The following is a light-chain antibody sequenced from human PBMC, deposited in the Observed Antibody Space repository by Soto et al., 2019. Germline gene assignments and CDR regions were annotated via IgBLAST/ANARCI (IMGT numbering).Light chain of an antibody. J-gene: IGKJ4*01. V-gene: IGKV3-15*01. CDR1: QSVNNN. CDR3: QQYNNCPLS. Sequence: EIVMTQSPATLSVSPGERATLSCRASQSVNNNLAWYQQKPGQAPRLLIYGASARATGIPARFSGSGSGTEFPLTISSLESEDLGVYYCQQYNNCPLSFGGGTKVEIK. CDR2: GAS.